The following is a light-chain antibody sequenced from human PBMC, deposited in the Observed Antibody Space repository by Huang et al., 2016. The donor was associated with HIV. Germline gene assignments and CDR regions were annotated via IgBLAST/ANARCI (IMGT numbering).Light chain of an antibody. CDR3: QQYNNWPWT. CDR1: QSVSSD. CDR2: GAS. V-gene: IGKV3-15*01. J-gene: IGKJ1*01. Sequence: EKVMTQSPATLSVSPGERATLSCRASQSVSSDLAWYQQRPGQSPRLLSYGASTRPTGIPARFSGSGSGTEFTLTISSLQSEEFAIYYCQQYNNWPWTFGQGTKVEMK.